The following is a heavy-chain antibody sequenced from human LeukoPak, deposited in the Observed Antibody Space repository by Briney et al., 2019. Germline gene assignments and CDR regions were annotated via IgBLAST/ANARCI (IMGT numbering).Heavy chain of an antibody. Sequence: PSETLSLTCTVSGGSISPYYWSWIRQPPGKGLEWIGYIYYSGSTNYNPSLKSRVTISVDTSKNQFSLKLSSVTAADTAVYYCARAVLRYFPYWGQGTLVTVSS. D-gene: IGHD3-9*01. J-gene: IGHJ4*02. CDR2: IYYSGST. V-gene: IGHV4-59*12. CDR1: GGSISPYY. CDR3: ARAVLRYFPY.